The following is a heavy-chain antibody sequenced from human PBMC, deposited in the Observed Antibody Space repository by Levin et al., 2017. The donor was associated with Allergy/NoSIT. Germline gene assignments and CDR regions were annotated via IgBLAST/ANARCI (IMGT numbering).Heavy chain of an antibody. D-gene: IGHD2-2*01. V-gene: IGHV3-7*01. J-gene: IGHJ4*02. CDR3: ARYGVAPGVYFDS. Sequence: PGGSLRLSCAASGFTFSDYWMNWVRQAPGKGLEWVANINQRGNEKYYVDSVKGRFTISRDNPKNSLDLQMNSLRAEDTAVYYCARYGVAPGVYFDSWGQGVLVIVSS. CDR2: INQRGNEK. CDR1: GFTFSDYW.